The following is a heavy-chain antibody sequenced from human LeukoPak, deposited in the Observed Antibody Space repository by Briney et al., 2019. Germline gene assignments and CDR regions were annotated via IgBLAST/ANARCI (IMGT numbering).Heavy chain of an antibody. Sequence: SETLSLTCTVSGGSISSYYWSWIRQPAGKGLEWIGRIYTSGSTNYNPSLKSRVTMSVDTSKNQFSLKLSSVTAADTAVYYCAGGRYSGSYYVVDYWGQGTLVTVSS. D-gene: IGHD1-26*01. V-gene: IGHV4-4*07. CDR2: IYTSGST. J-gene: IGHJ4*02. CDR1: GGSISSYY. CDR3: AGGRYSGSYYVVDY.